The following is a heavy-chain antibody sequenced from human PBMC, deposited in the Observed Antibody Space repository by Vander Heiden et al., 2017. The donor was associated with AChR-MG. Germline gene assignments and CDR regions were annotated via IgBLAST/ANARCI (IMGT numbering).Heavy chain of an antibody. Sequence: EVQLLESGGGLVQPGGSLRLSCAASGFTFSSYAMSWVRQAPGKGLEWVSAISGSGGSTYYADSVKGRFTISRDNSKNTLYLQMNSLRAEDTAVYYCAKDGETGEVLLSGYYFDYWGQGTLVTVSS. CDR2: ISGSGGST. J-gene: IGHJ4*02. CDR3: AKDGETGEVLLSGYYFDY. D-gene: IGHD3-10*01. V-gene: IGHV3-23*01. CDR1: GFTFSSYA.